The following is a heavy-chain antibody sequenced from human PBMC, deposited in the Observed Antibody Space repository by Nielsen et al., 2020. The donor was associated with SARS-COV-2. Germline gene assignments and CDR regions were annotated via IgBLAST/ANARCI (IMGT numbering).Heavy chain of an antibody. J-gene: IGHJ4*02. V-gene: IGHV3-30*18. CDR3: AKQGGVFHFRSSYYPAH. D-gene: IGHD3-3*02. Sequence: VRQMPGKGLEWVAVISYEGSIKNYADSVKGRFTISRDSSQNTLYLQMNSLKVDDTAVYFCAKQGGVFHFRSSYYPAHWGQGTLVTVSS. CDR2: ISYEGSIK.